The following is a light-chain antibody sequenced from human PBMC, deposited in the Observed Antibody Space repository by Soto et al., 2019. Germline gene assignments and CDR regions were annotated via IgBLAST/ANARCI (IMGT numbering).Light chain of an antibody. V-gene: IGLV4-60*02. J-gene: IGLJ3*02. CDR1: SGHSTYI. CDR3: ETWYSNTHKV. Sequence: QPVLTQSSSASASLGSSVKLTCILSSGHSTYIIAWHQQQPGKAPRFLMTVDRSGSYNRGSLFPDRFSGSSAGADRYLTISNLQCEDEGEYYCETWYSNTHKVFGGGTKLTVL. CDR2: VDRSGSY.